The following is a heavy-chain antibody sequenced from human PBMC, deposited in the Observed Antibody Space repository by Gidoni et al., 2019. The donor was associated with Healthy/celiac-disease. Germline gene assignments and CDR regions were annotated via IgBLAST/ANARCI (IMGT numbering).Heavy chain of an antibody. V-gene: IGHV3-49*04. CDR3: TRDGSSWLGWFDP. Sequence: EVQLVESGGGLVQPGRSLRLSCRASGFTFGYYAMRWVRQAPGKGLECVGFIRSKAYGGTTEYAASVKGRFTISRDDSKSIAYLQMNSLKTEDTAVYYCTRDGSSWLGWFDPWGQGTLVTVSS. D-gene: IGHD6-13*01. CDR2: IRSKAYGGTT. J-gene: IGHJ5*02. CDR1: GFTFGYYA.